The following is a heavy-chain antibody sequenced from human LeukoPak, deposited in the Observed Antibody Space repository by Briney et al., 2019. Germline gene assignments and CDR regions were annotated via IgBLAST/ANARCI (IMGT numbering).Heavy chain of an antibody. CDR3: ARVGRNYFDY. CDR1: GFTFSSYS. D-gene: IGHD3-10*01. J-gene: IGHJ4*02. Sequence: GGSLRLSCAASGFTFSSYSMNWVRQAPGKGLEWVSYISSSGSAIYYADSVKGRFTISRDNAKNSLYLQMNSLRADDTAVYYCARVGRNYFDYWGQGTLVTVSS. V-gene: IGHV3-48*04. CDR2: ISSSGSAI.